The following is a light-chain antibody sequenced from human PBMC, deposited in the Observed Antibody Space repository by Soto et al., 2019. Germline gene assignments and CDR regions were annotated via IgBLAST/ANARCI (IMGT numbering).Light chain of an antibody. CDR3: QQSYSTPIT. Sequence: IQLTQSPSSLSASLGDSVTITCRASQGISRYLSWYQRKPGKAPKLLIYAASSLQSGVPSRFSGSGSGTDFTLTITSLQPEDFATYYCQQSYSTPITFGQGTKVDIK. J-gene: IGKJ1*01. CDR2: AAS. CDR1: QGISRY. V-gene: IGKV1-39*01.